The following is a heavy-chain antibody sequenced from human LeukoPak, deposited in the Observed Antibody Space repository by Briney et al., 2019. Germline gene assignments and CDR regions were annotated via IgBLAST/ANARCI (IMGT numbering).Heavy chain of an antibody. CDR3: AKPGGSGSSY. V-gene: IGHV3-23*01. CDR1: GCTFSNSG. Sequence: GGSLRLSCAASGCTFSNSGMSWVRQAPGKGLEWVSAISTDAGETHYADSVKGRFTISRDNSKNTVSLQMSSLRAEDTALYYCAKPGGSGSSYWGQGTLVTVSS. J-gene: IGHJ4*02. CDR2: ISTDAGET. D-gene: IGHD3-10*01.